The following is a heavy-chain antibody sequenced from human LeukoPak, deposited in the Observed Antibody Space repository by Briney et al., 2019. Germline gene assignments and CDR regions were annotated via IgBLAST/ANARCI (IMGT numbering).Heavy chain of an antibody. D-gene: IGHD6-13*01. V-gene: IGHV3-23*01. Sequence: PGGSLRLSCAASGFTFSNYAISWVRQAPGKGLERVSGISGSGVSTNYADSVKGRFTISRDNSKGTLYLQMNSLRAEDTAVYYCARNLAAAGTDYWGQGTLVTVSS. CDR3: ARNLAAAGTDY. CDR2: ISGSGVST. J-gene: IGHJ4*02. CDR1: GFTFSNYA.